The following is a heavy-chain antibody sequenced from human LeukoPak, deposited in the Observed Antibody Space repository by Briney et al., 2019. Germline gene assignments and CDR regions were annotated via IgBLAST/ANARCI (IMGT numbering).Heavy chain of an antibody. V-gene: IGHV1-46*01. Sequence: ASVKVSCKASGYSFTDKYMRWVRQAPGQGLEWMGIINPSGGSTSYAQKFQGRVTMTRDTSTSTVYMELSSLRSEDTAVYYCARGDYYDSSGYGLPDYWGQGTLVTVSS. CDR2: INPSGGST. D-gene: IGHD3-22*01. J-gene: IGHJ4*02. CDR3: ARGDYYDSSGYGLPDY. CDR1: GYSFTDKY.